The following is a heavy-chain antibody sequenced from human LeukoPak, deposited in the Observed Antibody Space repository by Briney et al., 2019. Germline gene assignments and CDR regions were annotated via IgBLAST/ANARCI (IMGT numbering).Heavy chain of an antibody. V-gene: IGHV3-30*18. CDR3: AKDLFLVRTVGSFDY. D-gene: IGHD3-10*01. J-gene: IGHJ4*02. CDR1: GFTFSSYG. CDR2: ISYDGSNK. Sequence: PGGSLRLSCAASGFTFSSYGMHWVRQAPGKGLEWVAVISYDGSNKYYADSVKGRFTISRDNSKNTLYLQMNSLRAEDTAVYYCAKDLFLVRTVGSFDYWGQGTLVTVSS.